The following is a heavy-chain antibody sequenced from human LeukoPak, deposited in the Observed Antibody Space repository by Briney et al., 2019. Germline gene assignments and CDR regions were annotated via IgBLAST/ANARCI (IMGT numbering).Heavy chain of an antibody. D-gene: IGHD2-21*02. V-gene: IGHV1-2*02. CDR2: INLNSGGT. CDR3: AREACGGDCYPDNWFDP. CDR1: GYTFTGYY. Sequence: ASVKVSCKASGYTFTGYYMHWVRQAPGQGLEWMGWINLNSGGTNYAQKFQGRVTMTRDTSISTAYMELSRLRSDDTAVYYCAREACGGDCYPDNWFDPWGQGTLVTVSS. J-gene: IGHJ5*02.